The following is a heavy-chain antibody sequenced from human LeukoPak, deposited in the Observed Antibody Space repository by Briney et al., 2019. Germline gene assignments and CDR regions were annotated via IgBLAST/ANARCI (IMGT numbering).Heavy chain of an antibody. Sequence: SETLFLTCAVYGGSFSGYYWSWIRQPPGKGLEWVGEINHSGSTNYNPSLKSRVTISVDTSKNQFSLKLSSVTAADTAVYYCARYYYDSSGYYWGQGTLVTVSS. V-gene: IGHV4-34*01. D-gene: IGHD3-22*01. CDR3: ARYYYDSSGYY. CDR1: GGSFSGYY. CDR2: INHSGST. J-gene: IGHJ4*02.